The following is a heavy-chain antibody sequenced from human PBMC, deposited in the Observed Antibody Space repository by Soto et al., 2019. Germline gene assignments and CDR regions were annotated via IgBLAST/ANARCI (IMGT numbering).Heavy chain of an antibody. Sequence: AGGSLRLSCAASGFTVSSNYMSWVRQAPGKGLEWVSVIYSGGSTYYADSVKGRFTISRHNSKNTLYLQMNSLRAEDMAVYYCARVARVFDLGFDYWGQGTLVTVSS. CDR2: IYSGGST. CDR3: ARVARVFDLGFDY. CDR1: GFTVSSNY. D-gene: IGHD3-9*01. V-gene: IGHV3-53*04. J-gene: IGHJ4*02.